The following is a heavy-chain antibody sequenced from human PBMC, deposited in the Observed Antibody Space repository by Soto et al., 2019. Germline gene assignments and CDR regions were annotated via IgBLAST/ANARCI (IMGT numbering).Heavy chain of an antibody. D-gene: IGHD3-22*01. J-gene: IGHJ5*02. Sequence: SETLSLTCAVYGGSFSGHYWSWIRQAPGKGLEWIGEINHSGSTNYNPSLKSRVTISVDTSKNQFSLKLSSVTAADTSVSYCAIGITVKAVVKRGVLDITNLDTGGRETLSPVSA. V-gene: IGHV4-34*01. CDR3: AIGITVKAVVKRGVLDITNLDT. CDR1: GGSFSGHY. CDR2: INHSGST.